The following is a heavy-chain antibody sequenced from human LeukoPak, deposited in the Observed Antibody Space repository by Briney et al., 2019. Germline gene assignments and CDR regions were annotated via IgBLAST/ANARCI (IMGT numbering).Heavy chain of an antibody. CDR2: IYYNGST. CDR3: ARDLGYCTNGVCYKYFDY. CDR1: GGSISSYY. V-gene: IGHV4-59*01. J-gene: IGHJ4*02. Sequence: PSETLSLTCTVSGGSISSYYWSWIRQPPGKGLEWIGYIYYNGSTNYNPSLKSRVTISVDTSKNQFSLKLSSVTAADTAVYYCARDLGYCTNGVCYKYFDYWGQGTLVTVSS. D-gene: IGHD2-8*01.